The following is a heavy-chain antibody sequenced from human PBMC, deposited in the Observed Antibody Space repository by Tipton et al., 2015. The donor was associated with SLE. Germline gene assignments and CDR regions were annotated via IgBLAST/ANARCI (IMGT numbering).Heavy chain of an antibody. V-gene: IGHV4-34*09. J-gene: IGHJ5*02. CDR2: INHSGST. Sequence: TLSLTCAVYGGSFSGYYWSWIRQPPGKGLEWIGEINHSGSTYYNPSLKSRVTISVDTSKNQFSLKLSSVTAADTAVYYCARGVTMIENWFDPWGQGTLVTVSS. CDR3: ARGVTMIENWFDP. CDR1: GGSFSGYY. D-gene: IGHD3-22*01.